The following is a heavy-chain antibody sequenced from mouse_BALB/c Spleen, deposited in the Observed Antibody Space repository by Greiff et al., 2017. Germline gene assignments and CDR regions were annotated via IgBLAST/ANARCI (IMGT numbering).Heavy chain of an antibody. D-gene: IGHD2-1*01. CDR2: ISYSGST. CDR1: GYSITSDYA. V-gene: IGHV3-2*02. J-gene: IGHJ3*01. Sequence: EVKLQESGPGLVKPSQSLSLTCTVTGYSITSDYAWNWIRQFPGNKLEWMGYISYSGSTSYNPSLKSRISITRDTSKNQFFLQLNSVTTEDTATYYCARIYYGNSWFAYWGQGTLVTVSA. CDR3: ARIYYGNSWFAY.